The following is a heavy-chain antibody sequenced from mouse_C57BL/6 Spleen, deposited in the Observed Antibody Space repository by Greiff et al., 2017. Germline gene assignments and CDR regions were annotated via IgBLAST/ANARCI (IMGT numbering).Heavy chain of an antibody. CDR3: ARENYGLFAY. Sequence: QVQLKESGAELVKPGASVKISCKASGYAFSSYWMNWVKQRPGKGLEWIGQIYPGDGDTNYNGKFKGKATLTADKSSSTAYMQLSSLTSEDSAVYFCARENYGLFAYWGQGTLVTVSA. V-gene: IGHV1-80*01. CDR1: GYAFSSYW. CDR2: IYPGDGDT. D-gene: IGHD1-1*02. J-gene: IGHJ3*01.